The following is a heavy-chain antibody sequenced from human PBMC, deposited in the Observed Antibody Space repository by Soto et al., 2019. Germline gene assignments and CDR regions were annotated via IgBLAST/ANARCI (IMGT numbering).Heavy chain of an antibody. J-gene: IGHJ3*02. V-gene: IGHV5-51*07. Sequence: GESLKISCKGSGYSFTSYWIGWVHQMPGKGLEWMGIIYPGDSDTRYSPSFQGQVTISADKSISTAYLQWSSLKASDTAMYYCARLRIAAAGYDAFDIWGQGTMVTVSS. D-gene: IGHD6-13*01. CDR1: GYSFTSYW. CDR3: ARLRIAAAGYDAFDI. CDR2: IYPGDSDT.